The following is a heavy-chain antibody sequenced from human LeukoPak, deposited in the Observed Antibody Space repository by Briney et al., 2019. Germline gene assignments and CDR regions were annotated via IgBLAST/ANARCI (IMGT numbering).Heavy chain of an antibody. Sequence: GGSLRLSCAATGFTFSSYWMHWVRQAPGKGLVWVSRINSDGSRTTYADSVKGRFTISRDNAKNTLHLQMNSLRAEDTAVYYCARDVQAGPGYWGQGTLVTVSS. J-gene: IGHJ4*02. CDR1: GFTFSSYW. V-gene: IGHV3-74*01. CDR3: ARDVQAGPGY. CDR2: INSDGSRT. D-gene: IGHD6-19*01.